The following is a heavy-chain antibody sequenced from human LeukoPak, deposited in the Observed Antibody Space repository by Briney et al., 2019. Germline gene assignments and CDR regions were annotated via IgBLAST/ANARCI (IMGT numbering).Heavy chain of an antibody. CDR2: IYPGDSDT. Sequence: GASLQISCKGSGSIFTSYWIGWVRPLPGKGLEWMGIIYPGDSDTRYSPSFQGQVTISADKSISTAYLQWSSLKASDTAMYYCASSSGYYLDAFDIWGQGTMVTVSS. D-gene: IGHD3-22*01. CDR1: GSIFTSYW. V-gene: IGHV5-51*01. J-gene: IGHJ3*02. CDR3: ASSSGYYLDAFDI.